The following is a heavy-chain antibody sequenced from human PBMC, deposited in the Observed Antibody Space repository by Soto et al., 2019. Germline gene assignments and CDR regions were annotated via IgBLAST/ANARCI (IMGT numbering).Heavy chain of an antibody. CDR3: TCIFSGGYGYGFYYYGMDV. CDR2: IYYSGST. CDR1: GGSLSGYY. D-gene: IGHD5-18*01. Sequence: PSETLSLTCVVSGGSLSGYYWSWIRQPPGKGLEWIGCIYYSGSTNYNPSLKSRVTISVDTSKSQFSLKLSSVTAADTAVYYCTCIFSGGYGYGFYYYGMDVWGQGTTVTVSS. J-gene: IGHJ6*02. V-gene: IGHV4-59*08.